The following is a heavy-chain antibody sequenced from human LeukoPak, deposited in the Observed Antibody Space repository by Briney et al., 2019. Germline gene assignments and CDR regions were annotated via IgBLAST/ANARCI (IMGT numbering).Heavy chain of an antibody. D-gene: IGHD2-2*01. V-gene: IGHV3-21*01. CDR3: ARASSPMRGWYCSSTSCRDAFDI. J-gene: IGHJ3*02. CDR1: GFTFSSYS. CDR2: ISSSSSYI. Sequence: GGSLRLSCAASGFTFSSYSMNWVRQAPGKGLEWVSSISSSSSYIYYADSVKGRFTISRDNAKNSLYLQMNSLRAEDTAVYYCARASSPMRGWYCSSTSCRDAFDIWGQGTMVTVSS.